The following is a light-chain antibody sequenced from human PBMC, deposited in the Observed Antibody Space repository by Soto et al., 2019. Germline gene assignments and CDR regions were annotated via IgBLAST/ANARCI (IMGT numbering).Light chain of an antibody. J-gene: IGLJ1*01. CDR1: SSDVGRYNL. CDR2: EVN. V-gene: IGLV2-23*02. CDR3: YSYAGSTYV. Sequence: QSALTQPASVSASPGQSITISCTGTSSDVGRYNLVSWYQQHPGKAPKLMISEVNKRPSGVSNRFSGSKSDNTASLTISGLQAEDEGDYYCYSYAGSTYVFGTGTKLTVL.